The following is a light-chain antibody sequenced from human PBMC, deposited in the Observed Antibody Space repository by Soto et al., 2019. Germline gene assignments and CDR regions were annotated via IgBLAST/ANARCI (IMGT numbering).Light chain of an antibody. CDR3: QQYGSSPTT. J-gene: IGKJ1*01. CDR1: QSVTSNY. Sequence: EIVLTQSPGTLSLSPGDIATLSCRASQSVTSNYLAWYQQKPGQAPRIIIFGASIRATGIPDRFSGSGSGTDFTLTISRLEPEDFAVYHCQQYGSSPTTFGQGTKVDIK. CDR2: GAS. V-gene: IGKV3-20*01.